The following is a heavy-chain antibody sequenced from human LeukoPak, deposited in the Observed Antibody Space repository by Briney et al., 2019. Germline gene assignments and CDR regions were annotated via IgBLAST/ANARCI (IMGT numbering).Heavy chain of an antibody. V-gene: IGHV4-38-2*02. CDR1: GYSISSGYY. Sequence: SETLSLTCTVSGYSISSGYYWGWIRQPPGKGLEWIGEINHSGSTNYNPSLKSRVPISVDTSKNQFSLKLSSVTAADTAVYYCAITYYYGSGTWQGHCDYWGQGNLVTVSS. CDR3: AITYYYGSGTWQGHCDY. J-gene: IGHJ4*02. CDR2: INHSGST. D-gene: IGHD3-10*01.